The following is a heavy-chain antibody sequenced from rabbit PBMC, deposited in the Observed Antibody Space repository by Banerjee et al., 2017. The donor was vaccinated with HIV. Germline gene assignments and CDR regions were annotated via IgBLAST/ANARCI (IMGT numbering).Heavy chain of an antibody. V-gene: IGHV1S40*01. CDR3: ARDLAGVIGWNFNL. CDR2: IYAGGNGNT. CDR1: GFSFSSGYD. D-gene: IGHD4-1*01. J-gene: IGHJ4*01. Sequence: QSVEESGGRLVQPGGSLTLSCKASGFSFSSGYDMCWVRQAPGKGLEYIACIYAGGNGNTYYATWAKGRFTISKASWTTVTLQMTSLTAADTASYFCARDLAGVIGWNFNLWGQGTLVTVS.